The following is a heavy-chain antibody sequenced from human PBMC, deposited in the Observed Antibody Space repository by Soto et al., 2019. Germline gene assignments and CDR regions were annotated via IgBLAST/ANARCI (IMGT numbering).Heavy chain of an antibody. J-gene: IGHJ5*02. D-gene: IGHD3-3*01. CDR3: ARASITIFGVVIILNWFDT. V-gene: IGHV1-18*01. Sequence: PRPSVKVSCKASGYTFTSYGISWVRQAPGQGLEWMGWISAYNGNTNYAQRLQGRVTMTTDTSTSTAYMELRSLRSDDTAVYYCARASITIFGVVIILNWFDTWGQGTLVTVSS. CDR1: GYTFTSYG. CDR2: ISAYNGNT.